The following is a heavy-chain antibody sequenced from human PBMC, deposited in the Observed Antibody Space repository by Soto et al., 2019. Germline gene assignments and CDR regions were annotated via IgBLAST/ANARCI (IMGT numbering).Heavy chain of an antibody. D-gene: IGHD3-22*01. Sequence: EVQLLESGGGLVQPGGSLRLSCAASGFTFSSYAMSWVRQAPGKGLEWVPAISGSGGSTYYADSVKGRFTISRDNSKNTLYLQMNSLRAEDTAVYYCAKDRDYYDSSGYYSSWGQGTLVTVSS. V-gene: IGHV3-23*01. CDR2: ISGSGGST. J-gene: IGHJ4*02. CDR3: AKDRDYYDSSGYYSS. CDR1: GFTFSSYA.